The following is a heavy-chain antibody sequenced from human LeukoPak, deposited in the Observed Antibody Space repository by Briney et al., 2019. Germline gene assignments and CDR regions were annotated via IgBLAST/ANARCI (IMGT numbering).Heavy chain of an antibody. D-gene: IGHD6-13*01. Sequence: PSETLSLTCSVSGGSISSYYWSWIRQPPGKGLEWIGYIYYSGSTNYNPSLKSRVTISVDTSKNQFSLKLSSVTAADTAVYYCARGGSSSWHQDNWSDPWGQGTLVTVSS. J-gene: IGHJ5*02. CDR2: IYYSGST. V-gene: IGHV4-59*01. CDR1: GGSISSYY. CDR3: ARGGSSSWHQDNWSDP.